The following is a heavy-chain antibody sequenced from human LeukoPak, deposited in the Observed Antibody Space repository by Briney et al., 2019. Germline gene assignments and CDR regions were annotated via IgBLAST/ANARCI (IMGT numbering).Heavy chain of an antibody. J-gene: IGHJ6*02. Sequence: SPVHWVRQAPGKGLEWVAVISYDGSNKYYADSVKGRFTISRDNSKNTLYLQMNSLRAEDTAVYYCARTTTVSLLRYDYYYGMDVWGQGTTVTVSS. CDR2: ISYDGSNK. V-gene: IGHV3-30*04. CDR3: ARTTTVSLLRYDYYYGMDV. CDR1: SP. D-gene: IGHD4-17*01.